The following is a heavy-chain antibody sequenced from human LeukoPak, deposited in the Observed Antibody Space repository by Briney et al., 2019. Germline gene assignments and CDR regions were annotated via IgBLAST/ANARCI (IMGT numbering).Heavy chain of an antibody. V-gene: IGHV3-23*01. CDR3: AKASSYGSGSYSKPCDY. CDR1: GFTFSSYA. J-gene: IGHJ4*02. D-gene: IGHD3-10*01. CDR2: ISGSGDST. Sequence: GGSLRLSCAASGFTFSSYAMTWVRQAPGKGLEWVPAISGSGDSTYYADSGKGRFTISRDNSKNTLYLQMNSLRADDTAVYYCAKASSYGSGSYSKPCDYWGQGTLVTVSS.